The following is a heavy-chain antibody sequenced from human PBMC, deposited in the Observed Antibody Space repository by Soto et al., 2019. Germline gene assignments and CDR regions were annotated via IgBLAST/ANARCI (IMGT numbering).Heavy chain of an antibody. CDR2: IYPGDSDT. CDR1: GYGFTSYW. CDR3: ARHEAYCSSTSCYHSDYYYYMDV. V-gene: IGHV5-51*01. D-gene: IGHD2-2*01. Sequence: GESLKISCKGSGYGFTSYWIGWVRQMPGKGLEWMGIIYPGDSDTRYSPSFQGQVTISADKSISTAYLQWSSLKASDTAMYYCARHEAYCSSTSCYHSDYYYYMDVWGKVNTVTVS. J-gene: IGHJ6*03.